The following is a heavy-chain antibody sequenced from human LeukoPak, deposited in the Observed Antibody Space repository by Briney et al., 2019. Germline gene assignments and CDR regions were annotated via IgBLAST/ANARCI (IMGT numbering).Heavy chain of an antibody. Sequence: TGGSLRLSCAASGFTFSSYSMNWVRQAPGKGLVWVSRINSDGSSTSYADSVKGRFTISRDNAKNTLYLQMNSLRAEDTAVYYCARDLSHYGSGSYYDYFDYWGQGTLVTVSS. CDR3: ARDLSHYGSGSYYDYFDY. CDR1: GFTFSSYS. J-gene: IGHJ4*02. V-gene: IGHV3-74*01. D-gene: IGHD3-10*01. CDR2: INSDGSST.